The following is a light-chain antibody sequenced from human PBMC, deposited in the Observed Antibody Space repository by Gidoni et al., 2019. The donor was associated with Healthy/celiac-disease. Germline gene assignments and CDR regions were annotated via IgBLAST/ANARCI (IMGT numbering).Light chain of an antibody. J-gene: IGKJ1*01. V-gene: IGKV3-15*01. CDR2: GAS. Sequence: EIVMTQSPATLSVSPGERATLSGRASQSVSSNLAWYQQKPGQAPRLLIYGASTRATGIPARFSGSGSGTEFTLTIRSLQSEDFAVYYCQQYNNWPPWTFGQGTKVEIK. CDR3: QQYNNWPPWT. CDR1: QSVSSN.